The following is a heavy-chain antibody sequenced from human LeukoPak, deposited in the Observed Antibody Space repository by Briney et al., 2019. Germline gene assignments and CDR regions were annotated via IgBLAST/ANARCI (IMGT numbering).Heavy chain of an antibody. CDR1: RYTFTGYY. V-gene: IGHV1-2*02. CDR3: ASYSGWSVEYYFDY. D-gene: IGHD6-19*01. Sequence: ASVKVSCNASRYTFTGYYMHWVRQAPGQGLEWMGWINPNSGGTNYAQKFQGRVTMTRDTSISTAYMELSRLRSDDTAVYYCASYSGWSVEYYFDYWGQGTLVTVSS. CDR2: INPNSGGT. J-gene: IGHJ4*02.